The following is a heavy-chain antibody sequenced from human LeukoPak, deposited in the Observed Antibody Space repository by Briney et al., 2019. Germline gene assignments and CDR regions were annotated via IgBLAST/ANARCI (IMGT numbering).Heavy chain of an antibody. J-gene: IGHJ4*02. CDR3: AKLPTY. CDR1: GLTVSNNY. V-gene: IGHV3-66*02. Sequence: GGSLRLSCAASGLTVSNNYMTWVRQAPGKGLEWVSVIYSDGSTYYADSVKGRFTISRDNSKNTLFLQMSSLRAEDTAVYYCAKLPTYWGQGTLVTVSS. CDR2: IYSDGST. D-gene: IGHD1-7*01.